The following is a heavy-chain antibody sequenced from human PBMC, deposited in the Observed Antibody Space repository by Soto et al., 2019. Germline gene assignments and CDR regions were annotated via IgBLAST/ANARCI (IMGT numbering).Heavy chain of an antibody. Sequence: QVQLVQSGAEVKKPGASVKVSCKASGYTFTSYGISWVRQAPGQGLECMGWVSAYNGNTNYAQKLQGSVTMTTDPSTSTAYMELGSLRSDHTAVYYCGRYCTGTTMEYYYYYMDVWVKGSTVTVSS. V-gene: IGHV1-18*01. CDR2: VSAYNGNT. CDR1: GYTFTSYG. D-gene: IGHD1-7*01. CDR3: GRYCTGTTMEYYYYYMDV. J-gene: IGHJ6*03.